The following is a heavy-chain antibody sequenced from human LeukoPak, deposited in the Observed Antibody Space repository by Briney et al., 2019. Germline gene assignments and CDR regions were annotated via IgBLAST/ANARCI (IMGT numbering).Heavy chain of an antibody. CDR2: ISGSGGST. J-gene: IGHJ4*02. V-gene: IGHV3-23*01. D-gene: IGHD6-19*01. CDR3: AKKGPTVAGASPYYFDY. Sequence: GGSLRLSCAASGFTFSSYAMNWVRQAPGKGLEWVSAISGSGGSTYHADSVKGRFTISRDNSKNTLYLQMNSLRAEDTAVYYCAKKGPTVAGASPYYFDYWGQGTLVTVSS. CDR1: GFTFSSYA.